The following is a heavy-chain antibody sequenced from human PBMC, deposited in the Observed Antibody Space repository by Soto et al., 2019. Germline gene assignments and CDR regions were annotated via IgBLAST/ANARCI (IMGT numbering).Heavy chain of an antibody. D-gene: IGHD3-22*01. J-gene: IGHJ4*02. CDR1: GGSFSGYY. Sequence: SETLSLTCAVYGGSFSGYYWSWIRQPPGKGLEWIGEINHSGSTNYNPSLKSRVTMSVDSSKNQLSLKLSSVTAADTAVYYCARHLYSGESSGYYGYWGQGALVTVSS. CDR3: ARHLYSGESSGYYGY. V-gene: IGHV4-34*01. CDR2: INHSGST.